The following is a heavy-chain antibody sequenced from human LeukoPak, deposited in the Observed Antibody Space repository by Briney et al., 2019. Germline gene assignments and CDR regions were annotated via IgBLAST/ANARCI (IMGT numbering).Heavy chain of an antibody. CDR1: GFTFSSYA. CDR3: AKDRYSSGWYVDY. V-gene: IGHV3-64*04. CDR2: ISSNGGST. J-gene: IGHJ4*02. Sequence: PGGSLRLSCSASGFTFSSYAMHWVRQAPGKGLEYVSAISSNGGSTYYADSVKGRFTISRDNSKNTLYLQMNSLRAEDTAVYYCAKDRYSSGWYVDYWGQGTLVTVSS. D-gene: IGHD6-19*01.